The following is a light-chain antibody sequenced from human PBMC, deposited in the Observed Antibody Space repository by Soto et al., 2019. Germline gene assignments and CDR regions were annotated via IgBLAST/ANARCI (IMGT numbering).Light chain of an antibody. CDR3: QQTSTTPIT. J-gene: IGKJ5*01. CDR2: AAS. CDR1: QSISNH. Sequence: DIQMTQSPSSLSASVEDRVIITCRASQSISNHLNWYQQKLGEAPQLLIYAASSLQSGVPSRFRGSGSGTDYTLTISSLQPEDFATYYCQQTSTTPITFGQGTRLESK. V-gene: IGKV1-39*01.